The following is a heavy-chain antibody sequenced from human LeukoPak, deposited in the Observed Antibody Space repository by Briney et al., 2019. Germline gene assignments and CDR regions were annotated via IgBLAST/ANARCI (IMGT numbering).Heavy chain of an antibody. Sequence: PSETLSLTCAVSGDSMSGGGYSWSWVRQPLGKGLEWIGNIYRSGSTYYNPSLKSRSSMSLDRSQNQFSLRLSSVTAADTAVYYCARGRNRGADFRGQGILVTVSS. CDR2: IYRSGST. V-gene: IGHV4-30-2*01. CDR3: ARGRNRGADF. CDR1: GDSMSGGGYS. J-gene: IGHJ4*02. D-gene: IGHD3-10*01.